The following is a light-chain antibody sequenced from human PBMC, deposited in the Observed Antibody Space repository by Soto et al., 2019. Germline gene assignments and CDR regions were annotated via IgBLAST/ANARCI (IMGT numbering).Light chain of an antibody. CDR1: QSISNW. V-gene: IGKV1-5*03. CDR2: KAS. CDR3: QQYNDYSWT. J-gene: IGKJ1*01. Sequence: DIQMTQSPSTLSASVGDRVTITCRASQSISNWLAWYQQKPGKAPRLLIYKASTLEIGVPSRFSGSGSGTEFTLTISSLQPDDVATYYCQQYNDYSWTFGQGTKVDIK.